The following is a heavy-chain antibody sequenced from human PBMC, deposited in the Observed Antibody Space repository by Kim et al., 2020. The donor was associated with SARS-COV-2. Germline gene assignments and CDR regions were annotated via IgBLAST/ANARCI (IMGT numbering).Heavy chain of an antibody. CDR1: GGSISSYY. J-gene: IGHJ1*01. V-gene: IGHV4-59*13. CDR2: IYYSGST. CDR3: ASYSSGWYLGANFQH. D-gene: IGHD6-19*01. Sequence: SETLSLTCTVSGGSISSYYWSWIRQPPGKGLEWIGYIYYSGSTNYNPSLKSRVTISVDTSKNQFSLKLSSVTAADTAVYYCASYSSGWYLGANFQHWGQGTKVTVSS.